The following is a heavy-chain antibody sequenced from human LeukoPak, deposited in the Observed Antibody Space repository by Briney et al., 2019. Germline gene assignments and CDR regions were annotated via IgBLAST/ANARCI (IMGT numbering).Heavy chain of an antibody. CDR1: GFTFSSYW. Sequence: GGSLRLSCAASGFTFSSYWMSWVRQAPGKGLEWVANIKQDGSEKYYVDSVKGRFTISRDNAKNSLYLQMNSLRAEDTAVYYCARWRSSSWSDYFDYWGQGTLVTVSS. D-gene: IGHD6-13*01. CDR3: ARWRSSSWSDYFDY. J-gene: IGHJ4*02. V-gene: IGHV3-7*01. CDR2: IKQDGSEK.